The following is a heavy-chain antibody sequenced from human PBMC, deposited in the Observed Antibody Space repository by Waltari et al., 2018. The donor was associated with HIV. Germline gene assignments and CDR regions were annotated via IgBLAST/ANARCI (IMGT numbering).Heavy chain of an antibody. Sequence: EVQVLESGGALVQPGGSLRLSCAASGFTFSNYGMSWVRQAPGNGLEWVSTISGSGGTTYYAASGKGRFTVSRDNSKNTLYLQINSLRAEDTAVYFCVKEHQYSHSWYSYYGMDVWGQGTTVTVSS. V-gene: IGHV3-23*01. CDR3: VKEHQYSHSWYSYYGMDV. CDR1: GFTFSNYG. D-gene: IGHD6-13*01. J-gene: IGHJ6*02. CDR2: ISGSGGTT.